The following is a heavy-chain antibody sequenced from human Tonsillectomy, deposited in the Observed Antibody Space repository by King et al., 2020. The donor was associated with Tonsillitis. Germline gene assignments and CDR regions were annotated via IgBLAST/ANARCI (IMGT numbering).Heavy chain of an antibody. V-gene: IGHV3-21*01. CDR1: GFTFSSYS. Sequence: VQLVESGGGLVKPGGSLRLSCAVSGFTFSSYSMNWVRQAPGKGLEWVSSISSSAGNIQYADSVKGRFTIPRDNGKNSLYLQMNSLRAEDTAVYYFARWGYYNILTGRNVAFDIWGQGTMVTVSS. CDR3: ARWGYYNILTGRNVAFDI. CDR2: ISSSAGNI. J-gene: IGHJ3*02. D-gene: IGHD3-9*01.